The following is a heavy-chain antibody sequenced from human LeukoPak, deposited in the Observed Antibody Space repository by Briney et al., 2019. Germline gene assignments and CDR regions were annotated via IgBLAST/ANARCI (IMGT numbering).Heavy chain of an antibody. CDR1: GYTFTSYD. CDR3: ALRTMVRGVIKFDP. J-gene: IGHJ5*02. V-gene: IGHV1-8*01. D-gene: IGHD3-10*01. CDR2: MNPNSGNT. Sequence: ASVNVSCKASGYTFTSYDINWVRQATGQGREWMGWMNPNSGNTGYAQKFQGRVTMTRNTSIITAYMELSSLRSEDTAVYYCALRTMVRGVIKFDPWGQGTLVTVSS.